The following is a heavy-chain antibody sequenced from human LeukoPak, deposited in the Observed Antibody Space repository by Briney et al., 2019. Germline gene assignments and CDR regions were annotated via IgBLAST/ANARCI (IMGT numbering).Heavy chain of an antibody. V-gene: IGHV3-23*01. CDR2: ISGSGAST. CDR1: GFTFSSYA. J-gene: IGHJ6*03. CDR3: ARDSYDILTGYYGYYYYMDV. D-gene: IGHD3-9*01. Sequence: GGSLRLSCAASGFTFSSYAMSWVRQAPGKGLEWVSAISGSGASTYYADSVKGRFTISRDNSKNSLYLQMNSLRAEDTAVYYCARDSYDILTGYYGYYYYMDVWGKGTTVTVSS.